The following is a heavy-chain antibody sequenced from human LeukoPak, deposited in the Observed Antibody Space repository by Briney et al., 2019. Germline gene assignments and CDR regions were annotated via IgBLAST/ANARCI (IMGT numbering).Heavy chain of an antibody. J-gene: IGHJ3*02. D-gene: IGHD2-8*01. CDR3: AKSMVDAFDI. CDR2: IKQDGSKK. Sequence: GGSLRLSCVASGFPFSSYWMTWVRQAPGKGLEWVANIKQDGSKKSYVDSVKGRFTISRDNAKNSLYLQMNSLRAEDTAVYYCAKSMVDAFDIWGQGTMVTVSS. V-gene: IGHV3-7*03. CDR1: GFPFSSYW.